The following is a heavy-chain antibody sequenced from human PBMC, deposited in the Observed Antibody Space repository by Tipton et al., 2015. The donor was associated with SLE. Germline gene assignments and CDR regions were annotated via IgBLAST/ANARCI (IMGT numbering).Heavy chain of an antibody. CDR1: GYSLTSGDY. CDR3: ARDPYDSTWRNGWFDP. J-gene: IGHJ5*02. CDR2: LYHRGST. Sequence: TLSLTCAVSGYSLTSGDYWGWLRQAPGKGLEWVGSLYHRGSTYYNPSLKSRVTISTDTSKNEIYLKLTAVTATDTAGYFCARDPYDSTWRNGWFDPWGQGTLVTVSS. D-gene: IGHD6-13*01. V-gene: IGHV4-38-2*02.